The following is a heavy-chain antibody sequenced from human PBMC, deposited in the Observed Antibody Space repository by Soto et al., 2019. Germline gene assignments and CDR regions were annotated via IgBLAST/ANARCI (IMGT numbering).Heavy chain of an antibody. Sequence: SETLSLTCTVSGGSISSGGYYWSWIRQHPGKGLEWIGYIYYGGSTYYNPSLKSRVTISVDTSKNQFSLKLSPVTAADTAVYYCARSDRDRGAKDYWGQGTLVTVSS. CDR1: GGSISSGGYY. J-gene: IGHJ4*02. CDR3: ARSDRDRGAKDY. CDR2: IYYGGST. D-gene: IGHD3-10*01. V-gene: IGHV4-31*03.